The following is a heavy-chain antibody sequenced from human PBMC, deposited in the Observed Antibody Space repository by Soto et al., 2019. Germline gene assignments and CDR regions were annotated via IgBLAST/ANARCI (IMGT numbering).Heavy chain of an antibody. Sequence: EVQLVESGGGLVQPGGSLRLSGEASGFTFADYARNWVGQAPGKGLEWVSGISWNTGGIGYADSVKGRFTISRDNAKNSLYLQMNSLRAEDTALYFCAKDKWEVSYYFDYWGQGTLVTVSS. V-gene: IGHV3-9*01. CDR1: GFTFADYA. D-gene: IGHD3-16*02. J-gene: IGHJ4*02. CDR3: AKDKWEVSYYFDY. CDR2: ISWNTGGI.